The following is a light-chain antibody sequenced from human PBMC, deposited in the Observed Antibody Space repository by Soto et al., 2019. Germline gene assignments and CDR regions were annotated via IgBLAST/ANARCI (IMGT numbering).Light chain of an antibody. CDR1: VTIGNN. Sequence: EIVLTQSPATLPVAPGEIATLSCRATVTIGNNLAWFQSKPCQPPRLLLYGSSTRATGVPYRFSGSGSGTECTLIISSLQSEDVALNYCQQYSNWPPAISFGQGTRLEIK. V-gene: IGKV3-15*01. J-gene: IGKJ5*01. CDR2: GSS. CDR3: QQYSNWPPAIS.